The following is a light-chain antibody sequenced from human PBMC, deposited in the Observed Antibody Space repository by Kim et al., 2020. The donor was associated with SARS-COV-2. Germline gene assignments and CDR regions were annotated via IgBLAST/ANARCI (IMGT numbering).Light chain of an antibody. CDR2: SAS. CDR1: QTVDNNF. CDR3: QQYGRSPGT. J-gene: IGKJ1*01. Sequence: EIVLTQSPGTQSLSPGERATLSCRASQTVDNNFLAWHQQKPGQAPRPLIYSASSRATGIPDRFSASGSGTDFTLTISSLEPEDSALYYCQQYGRSPGTFGQGTKVDIK. V-gene: IGKV3-20*01.